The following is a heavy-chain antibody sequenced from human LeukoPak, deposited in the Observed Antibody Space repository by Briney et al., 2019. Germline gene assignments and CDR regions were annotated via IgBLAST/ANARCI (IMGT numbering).Heavy chain of an antibody. CDR1: GGSINRSSRYY. CDR2: IFYSGST. J-gene: IGHJ5*02. V-gene: IGHV4-39*01. D-gene: IGHD3-3*01. CDR3: ARHVPSTIFFNWFDP. Sequence: PSETLSLTCTVSGGSINRSSRYYWGWIRQPPGKGLEWIGSIFYSGSTYYNPSLKSRVTISVDTSNNRFSLKLTSVTAADTAVYYCARHVPSTIFFNWFDPWGQGTLVTVSS.